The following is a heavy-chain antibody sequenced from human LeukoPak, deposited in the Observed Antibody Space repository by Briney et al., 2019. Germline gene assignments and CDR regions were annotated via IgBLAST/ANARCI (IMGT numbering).Heavy chain of an antibody. D-gene: IGHD6-19*01. CDR2: ISSSGSTI. CDR3: ARQPTGYSSGWTIDY. J-gene: IGHJ4*02. Sequence: PGGSLRLSCAASGFTFSSYEMNWVRQAPGKGLEWVSYISSSGSTIYYADSVKGRFTISRDNAKNSLYLQMNSLRAEDTAVYYCARQPTGYSSGWTIDYWGQGTLVTVSS. V-gene: IGHV3-48*03. CDR1: GFTFSSYE.